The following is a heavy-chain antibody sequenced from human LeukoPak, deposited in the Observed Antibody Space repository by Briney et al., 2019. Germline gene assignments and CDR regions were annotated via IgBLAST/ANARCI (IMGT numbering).Heavy chain of an antibody. CDR3: ARDLGQYYDTSDNWFDP. CDR2: INSDGINT. CDR1: ELMFSSNW. Sequence: GGSLRLSCAASELMFSSNWIHWVRQAPGKGLVWVSRINSDGINTSYADSVKDRFTISRDNAKNTLNLQMNSLRAEDTAVYYCARDLGQYYDTSDNWFDPWGQGTLVTVSS. J-gene: IGHJ5*02. D-gene: IGHD3-22*01. V-gene: IGHV3-74*01.